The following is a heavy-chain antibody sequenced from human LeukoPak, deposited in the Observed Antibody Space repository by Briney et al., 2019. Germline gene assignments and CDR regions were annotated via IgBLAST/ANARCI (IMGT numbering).Heavy chain of an antibody. J-gene: IGHJ6*03. Sequence: PGGSLRLSCAASGFTFSTYWMTWVRQAPGKGLEWVANINQDGSERYYVDSVKGRFTISRDNAKNSLSAQMNSLRAEDAAVYYCARGLDHMDVWGKGTTVTVSS. CDR1: GFTFSTYW. CDR2: INQDGSER. D-gene: IGHD3-22*01. V-gene: IGHV3-7*01. CDR3: ARGLDHMDV.